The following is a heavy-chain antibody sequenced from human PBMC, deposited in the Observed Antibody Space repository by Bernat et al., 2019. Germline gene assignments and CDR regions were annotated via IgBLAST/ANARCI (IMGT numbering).Heavy chain of an antibody. CDR2: ISSSCSYT. V-gene: IGHV3-11*05. CDR3: ARGTSTSAPYMDV. Sequence: QVQLVESGGGLVKPGGSLRLSCAASGFTFSDYYMSWIRQAPGKGLDWVSYISSSCSYTNYADSVKGRFTISRDNAKNSLYLQMNSLRAEDTAVYYCARGTSTSAPYMDVWGKGTTVTVSS. CDR1: GFTFSDYY. J-gene: IGHJ6*03.